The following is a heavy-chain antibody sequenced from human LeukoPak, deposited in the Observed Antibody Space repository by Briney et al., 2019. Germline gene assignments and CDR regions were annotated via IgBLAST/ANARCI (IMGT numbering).Heavy chain of an antibody. V-gene: IGHV3-23*01. J-gene: IGHJ4*02. CDR1: GFTFSTYA. D-gene: IGHD7-27*01. CDR2: ISGSGGST. Sequence: GGSLRLSCAASGFTFSTYAMNWVRQAPGKGLEWVSAISGSGGSTYYADSVKGRFTISRDNSKDTLYLQMNSLRADDTAVYYCAKDDVPSNWGTLGLFDYWGQGTLVTVSS. CDR3: AKDDVPSNWGTLGLFDY.